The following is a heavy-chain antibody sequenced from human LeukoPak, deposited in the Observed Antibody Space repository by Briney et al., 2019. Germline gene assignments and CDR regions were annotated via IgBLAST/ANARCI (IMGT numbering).Heavy chain of an antibody. D-gene: IGHD4-17*01. J-gene: IGHJ6*02. CDR1: GGSISSGSYY. CDR3: ARDDYGDSGYYYFGMDV. V-gene: IGHV4-61*02. CDR2: IYSSGST. Sequence: SQTLSLTCTVSGGSISSGSYYWSCIRQPAGKGLEWIGRIYSSGSTDYNPSLKSRVTISVDTSKNQFSLKLNSVTAADTAVYYCARDDYGDSGYYYFGMDVWGQGTTVTVSS.